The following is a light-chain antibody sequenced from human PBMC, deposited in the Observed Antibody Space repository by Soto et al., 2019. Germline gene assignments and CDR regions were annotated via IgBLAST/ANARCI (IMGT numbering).Light chain of an antibody. CDR1: QSVSSN. V-gene: IGKV3-20*01. CDR3: QQYGSSSLT. J-gene: IGKJ4*01. CDR2: GAS. Sequence: EIVMTQSPATLSVSPGERATLSCRASQSVSSNLAWNQQKPGQAPRLLIYGASSRATGIPDRFSGSGSGTDFTLTISRLEPEDFAVYYCQQYGSSSLTFGGGTKVDIK.